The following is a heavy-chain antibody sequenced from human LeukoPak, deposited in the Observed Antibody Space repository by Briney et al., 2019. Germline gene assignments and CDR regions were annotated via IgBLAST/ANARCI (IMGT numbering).Heavy chain of an antibody. Sequence: PSETLSLTCTVSGGSVSSGNYYWSWIRQPPGKGLEWIGDIYYSGNTKYSPSLKSRVTISVDKSKNQFSLKLSSVTAADTAVYYCAREPYDSSGYGYWGQGTLVTVSS. CDR1: GGSVSSGNYY. CDR2: IYYSGNT. J-gene: IGHJ4*02. D-gene: IGHD3-22*01. V-gene: IGHV4-61*01. CDR3: AREPYDSSGYGY.